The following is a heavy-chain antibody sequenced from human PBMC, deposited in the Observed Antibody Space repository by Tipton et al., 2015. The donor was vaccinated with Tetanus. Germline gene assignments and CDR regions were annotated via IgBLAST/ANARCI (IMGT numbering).Heavy chain of an antibody. CDR3: ARANFDSSKKGPFDS. V-gene: IGHV4-59*11. Sequence: GASISSHYWSWIRQPPGKGLEWLAYISGSGTSNSNYFLKSRITVSRDTSKNHFSLNLASVTAADTAVYFCARANFDSSKKGPFDSWGQGIPVIVSA. J-gene: IGHJ4*02. CDR1: GASISSHY. CDR2: ISGSGTS. D-gene: IGHD3-3*01.